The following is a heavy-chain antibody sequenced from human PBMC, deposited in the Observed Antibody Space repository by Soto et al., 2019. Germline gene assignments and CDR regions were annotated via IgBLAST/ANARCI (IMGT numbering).Heavy chain of an antibody. CDR3: AKSRGQWLVPPLDY. CDR2: ISYDGSNK. Sequence: GGSLRLSCAASGVTFSSYGMHWVRQAPGKGLEWVAVISYDGSNKYYADSVKGRFTISRDNSKNTLYLQMNSLRAEDTAVYYCAKSRGQWLVPPLDYWGQGTLVTVSS. J-gene: IGHJ4*02. V-gene: IGHV3-30*18. CDR1: GVTFSSYG. D-gene: IGHD6-19*01.